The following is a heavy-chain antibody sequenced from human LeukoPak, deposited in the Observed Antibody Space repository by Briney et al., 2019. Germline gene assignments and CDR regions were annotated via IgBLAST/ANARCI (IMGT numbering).Heavy chain of an antibody. CDR3: ARGASLEEDYSNYWGDYYYYMDV. J-gene: IGHJ6*03. D-gene: IGHD4-11*01. Sequence: SETLSLTCTVSGGSISSYYWSWIRQPAGKGLEWIGRIYTSGSTNYNPSLKSRVSISVDTSKNQFSLKLSSVTAADTAVYYCARGASLEEDYSNYWGDYYYYMDVWGKGTTVTVSS. CDR1: GGSISSYY. CDR2: IYTSGST. V-gene: IGHV4-4*07.